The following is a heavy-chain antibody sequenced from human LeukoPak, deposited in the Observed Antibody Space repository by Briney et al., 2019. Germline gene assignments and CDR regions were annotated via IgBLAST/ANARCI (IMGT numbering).Heavy chain of an antibody. V-gene: IGHV1-18*01. D-gene: IGHD3-22*01. CDR3: TREAEDLPGVITFLY. CDR1: GYSFTDYG. J-gene: IGHJ4*02. Sequence: ASVKVSCKASGYSFTDYGVSWVRQAPGRGLEWMGWISPYTGNTDYPRDLRGRVAMTADTSTSTVYMELKSLRSDDTAFYYCTREAEDLPGVITFLYWGQGTLVTVSS. CDR2: ISPYTGNT.